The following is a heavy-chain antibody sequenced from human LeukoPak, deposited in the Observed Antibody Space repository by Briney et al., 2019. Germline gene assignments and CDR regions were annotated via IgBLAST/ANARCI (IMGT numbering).Heavy chain of an antibody. D-gene: IGHD4/OR15-4a*01. Sequence: GGSLRLPCAASGFTFSSYAMSWVRQAPGKGLEWVSAISGSGGSTYYADSVKGRFTISRDNSKNTLYLQMNSLRAEDTAVYYCAKPFGYGGPQKGAFDIWGQGTMVTVSS. CDR3: AKPFGYGGPQKGAFDI. J-gene: IGHJ3*02. V-gene: IGHV3-23*01. CDR2: ISGSGGST. CDR1: GFTFSSYA.